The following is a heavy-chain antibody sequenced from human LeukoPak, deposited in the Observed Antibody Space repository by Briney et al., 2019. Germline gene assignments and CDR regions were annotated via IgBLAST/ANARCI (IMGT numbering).Heavy chain of an antibody. CDR2: IIPILGIA. CDR3: ARGSTTNAVYYFDY. V-gene: IGHV1-69*04. Sequence: ASVKVSCKASGGTFSSYAISWVRQAPGQGLEWMGRIIPILGIANYAQKFQGRVTITADKSTSTAYMELSSLRSEDTAVYYCARGSTTNAVYYFDYWGQGTLVTVSS. CDR1: GGTFSSYA. D-gene: IGHD5/OR15-5a*01. J-gene: IGHJ4*02.